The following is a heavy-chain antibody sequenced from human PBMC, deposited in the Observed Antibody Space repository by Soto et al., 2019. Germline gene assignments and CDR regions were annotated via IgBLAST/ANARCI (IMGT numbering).Heavy chain of an antibody. CDR1: GGTFSSYA. V-gene: IGHV1-69*13. D-gene: IGHD2-15*01. Sequence: SVKVSCKASGGTFSSYAISWVRQAPGQGLEWMGGIIPIFGTANYAQKFQGRVTITADESTSTAYMELSSLRSEDTAVYYCARAPWMGGPFDYWGQGTLVTVSS. J-gene: IGHJ4*02. CDR3: ARAPWMGGPFDY. CDR2: IIPIFGTA.